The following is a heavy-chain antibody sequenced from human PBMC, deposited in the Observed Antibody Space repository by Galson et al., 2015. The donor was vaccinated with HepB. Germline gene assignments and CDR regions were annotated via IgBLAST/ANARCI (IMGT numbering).Heavy chain of an antibody. J-gene: IGHJ4*02. D-gene: IGHD3-10*01. CDR3: ARDHGYSGSGSFPQ. CDR1: GFTFSTHG. CDR2: IRTDASNK. V-gene: IGHV3-30*02. Sequence: SLRLSCAASGFTFSTHGMYWVRQAPGKGLEWVAFIRTDASNKYYADSVKGRFTISRDNSRNTLYLQMDSLRPEDTAVYYCARDHGYSGSGSFPQWGQGTLVTVSS.